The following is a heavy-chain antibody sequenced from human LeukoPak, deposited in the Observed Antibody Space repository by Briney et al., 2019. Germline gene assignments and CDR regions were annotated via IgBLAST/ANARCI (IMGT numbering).Heavy chain of an antibody. CDR3: ARAVSGSYYKIYYYYMDV. V-gene: IGHV3-66*01. CDR2: IYSGGST. Sequence: PGGSLRLSCAASGFTVSSNYMSWVRQAPGKGLEWVSVIYSGGSTYYADSVKGRFTISRDNSKNTLYLQMNSLRAEDTAVYYCARAVSGSYYKIYYYYMDVWGKGTTVTISS. CDR1: GFTVSSNY. J-gene: IGHJ6*03. D-gene: IGHD3-10*01.